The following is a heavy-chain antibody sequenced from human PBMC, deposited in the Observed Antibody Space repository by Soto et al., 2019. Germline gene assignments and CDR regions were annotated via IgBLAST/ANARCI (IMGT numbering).Heavy chain of an antibody. D-gene: IGHD3-9*01. Sequence: PVGSLRFSCAASGFTFSSYAMHWVRQAPGKGLEWVAVISYDGSNKYYADSVKGRFTISRDNSKNTLYLQMNSLRAEDTAVYYCARADILTGYSKSPAQTWGQGTLVTVSS. V-gene: IGHV3-30-3*01. CDR2: ISYDGSNK. J-gene: IGHJ5*02. CDR1: GFTFSSYA. CDR3: ARADILTGYSKSPAQT.